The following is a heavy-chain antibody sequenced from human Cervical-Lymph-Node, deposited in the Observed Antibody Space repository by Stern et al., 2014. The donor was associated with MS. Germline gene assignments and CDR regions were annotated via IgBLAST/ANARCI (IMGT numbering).Heavy chain of an antibody. Sequence: VQLLESGPGLVKPSGTLSLTCGVSGDSINSGRWWTWIRQSPGKGLEWIGEVYHGGNTNYNPSLKSRGNILVDSSNNQLPLRLHSVTAADAAMYYCAAFAAGYWYFDLWGRGTLVTVSS. CDR2: VYHGGNT. CDR1: GDSINSGRW. V-gene: IGHV4-4*02. CDR3: AAFAAGYWYFDL. D-gene: IGHD6-13*01. J-gene: IGHJ2*01.